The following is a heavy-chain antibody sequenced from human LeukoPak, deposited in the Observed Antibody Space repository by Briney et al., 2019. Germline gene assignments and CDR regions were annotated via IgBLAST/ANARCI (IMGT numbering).Heavy chain of an antibody. CDR1: GCSISSSGHY. CDR2: IYSNGNT. D-gene: IGHD4-17*01. V-gene: IGHV4-39*07. J-gene: IGHJ4*02. Sequence: PSETLSLTCYVSGCSISSSGHYWRWIRQSPEKGLDWIGSIYSNGNTYYNPPVKSRVTISVDTSKNQFSLKLPSVTAAETAVYYCARSATVTTGYFDYWGQGALVTVSS. CDR3: ARSATVTTGYFDY.